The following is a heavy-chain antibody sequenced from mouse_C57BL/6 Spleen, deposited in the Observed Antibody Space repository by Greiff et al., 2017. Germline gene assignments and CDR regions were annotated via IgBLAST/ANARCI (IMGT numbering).Heavy chain of an antibody. Sequence: QVQLQQPGAELVKPGASVKLSCKASGYTFTSYWMQWVKQRPGQGLEWIGEIDPSDSYTNYNQKFKGKATLTVDTSSSTAYMQLSSLTSEDSAVYDCARGSNREWFAYWGQGTLVTVSA. J-gene: IGHJ3*01. CDR2: IDPSDSYT. CDR1: GYTFTSYW. V-gene: IGHV1-50*01. CDR3: ARGSNREWFAY.